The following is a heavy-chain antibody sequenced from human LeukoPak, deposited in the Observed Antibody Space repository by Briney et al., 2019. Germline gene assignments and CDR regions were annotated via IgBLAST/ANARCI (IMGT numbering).Heavy chain of an antibody. CDR3: AKVLYSSGCHARWFDP. CDR2: IRYDGSNK. J-gene: IGHJ5*02. Sequence: PGGSLRLSCAASGSTFSSYGMHWVRQAPGKGLEWVAFIRYDGSNKYYADSVKGRFTISRDNSKNTLYLQMNSLRAEDTAVYYCAKVLYSSGCHARWFDPWGQGTLVAVSS. V-gene: IGHV3-30*02. D-gene: IGHD6-19*01. CDR1: GSTFSSYG.